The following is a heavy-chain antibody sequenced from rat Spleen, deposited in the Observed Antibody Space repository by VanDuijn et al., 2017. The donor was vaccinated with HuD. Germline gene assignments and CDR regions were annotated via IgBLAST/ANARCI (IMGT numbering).Heavy chain of an antibody. CDR3: ARGTGDWFAY. D-gene: IGHD1-4*01. CDR1: GYSITSSYR. Sequence: EVQLQESGPGLVKPSQSLSLTCSVTGYSITSSYRWNWIRKFPGNKLEWMGYINSAGSTNYNPSLKSRISITRDTSKNQFFLQVNSVTTEDTATYYCARGTGDWFAYWGQGTLVTVSS. V-gene: IGHV3-3*01. CDR2: INSAGST. J-gene: IGHJ3*01.